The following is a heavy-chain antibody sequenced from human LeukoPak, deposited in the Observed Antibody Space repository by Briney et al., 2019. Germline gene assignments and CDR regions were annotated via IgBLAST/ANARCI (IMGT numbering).Heavy chain of an antibody. CDR1: GFTFGSYG. D-gene: IGHD5-12*01. Sequence: GGSLRLSCAASGFTFGSYGMIWVRQAPGKGLEWVSAISGSGGHTYYADSVKGRFTISRDNSKNTMYLEMNSLRAEDTAVYYCVKRASISGTSTDNRAFDIWGQGTMVIVSS. CDR3: VKRASISGTSTDNRAFDI. J-gene: IGHJ3*02. CDR2: ISGSGGHT. V-gene: IGHV3-23*01.